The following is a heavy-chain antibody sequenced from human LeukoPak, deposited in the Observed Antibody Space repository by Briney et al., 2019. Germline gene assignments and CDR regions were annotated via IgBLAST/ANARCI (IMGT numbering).Heavy chain of an antibody. CDR2: IYYSGST. J-gene: IGHJ6*02. Sequence: PSETLSLTCTVSGGSISSYYWSWIRQPPGKGLEWIGYIYYSGSTNYNTSLKSRVTISVDTSKNQFSLKLSSVTAADTAVYYCARGRCSPRGYGMDVSSQGTTVTVSS. CDR1: GGSISSYY. V-gene: IGHV4-59*01. CDR3: ARGRCSPRGYGMDV. D-gene: IGHD4/OR15-4a*01.